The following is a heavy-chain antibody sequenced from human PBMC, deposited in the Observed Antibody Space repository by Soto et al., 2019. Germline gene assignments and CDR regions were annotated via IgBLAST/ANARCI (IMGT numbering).Heavy chain of an antibody. CDR1: GGSISSSSYY. D-gene: IGHD2-2*01. CDR2: VYYNGNTY. J-gene: IGHJ4*02. Sequence: QLQLQESGPGLVKPSETLSLTCSVSGGSISSSSYYWGWIRQPPGKGLEWIASVYYNGNTYYYNPPLKSRVTISVDTSNSQFSPRLTSVTAADTAVYDCARRYCRNTSCYVFDYWGQGTLVTVSS. V-gene: IGHV4-39*01. CDR3: ARRYCRNTSCYVFDY.